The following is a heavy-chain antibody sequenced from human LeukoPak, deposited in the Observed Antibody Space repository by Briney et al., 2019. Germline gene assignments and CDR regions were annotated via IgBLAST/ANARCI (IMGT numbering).Heavy chain of an antibody. CDR3: ARVAFRSSSYISGIDY. D-gene: IGHD6-6*01. Sequence: GGSLRLSCAASGFTVSSNYMSWVRQPPGKGLEWVSDIYSGGSTYYEDSLKGQFTISRDNSKTTLYLQMNSLRAEETAVYYGARVAFRSSSYISGIDYWGQGTLVTVSS. CDR1: GFTVSSNY. J-gene: IGHJ4*02. V-gene: IGHV3-53*01. CDR2: IYSGGST.